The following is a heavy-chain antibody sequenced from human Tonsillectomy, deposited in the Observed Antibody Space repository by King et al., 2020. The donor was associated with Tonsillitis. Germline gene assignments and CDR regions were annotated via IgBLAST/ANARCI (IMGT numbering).Heavy chain of an antibody. D-gene: IGHD2-2*01. V-gene: IGHV1-2*02. Sequence: QLVQSGAEVKKPGASVKVSCKASGYTFTDYYIHWVRQAPGQGLEWMGWINPNNGGTKYAQNFQGRVTVTRDTSVSTAYMELSGLRYEDTAVYYCAREGSTSSSRADYWGQGTLVTVSS. CDR2: INPNNGGT. CDR3: AREGSTSSSRADY. J-gene: IGHJ4*02. CDR1: GYTFTDYY.